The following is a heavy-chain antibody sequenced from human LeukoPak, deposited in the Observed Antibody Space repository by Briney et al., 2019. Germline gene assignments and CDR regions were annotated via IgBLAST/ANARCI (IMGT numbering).Heavy chain of an antibody. CDR2: IYYSGST. J-gene: IGHJ6*02. D-gene: IGHD3-10*01. CDR3: ASSRIYGSGSYYYYYYGMDV. Sequence: SETLSLTCTVSGGSISSYYWSWIRQPPGKGLEWIGYIYYSGSTNYNPSLKSRVTISADTSKNQFSLKLSSVTAADTAVYYCASSRIYGSGSYYYYYYGMDVWGQGTTVTVSS. V-gene: IGHV4-59*08. CDR1: GGSISSYY.